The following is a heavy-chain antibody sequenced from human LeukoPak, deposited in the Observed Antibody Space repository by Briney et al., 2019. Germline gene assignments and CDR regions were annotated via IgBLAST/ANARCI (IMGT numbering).Heavy chain of an antibody. Sequence: GGSLRLSCAASGFTFSSFSMNWVRQAPGKGLEWVSYISSSSDTIHYADSVKGRFTISRDNAKKSLYLQMNSLRAEDTAVYYCARRRDYWGQGTLVTVSS. CDR2: ISSSSDTI. V-gene: IGHV3-48*01. CDR3: ARRRDY. CDR1: GFTFSSFS. J-gene: IGHJ4*02.